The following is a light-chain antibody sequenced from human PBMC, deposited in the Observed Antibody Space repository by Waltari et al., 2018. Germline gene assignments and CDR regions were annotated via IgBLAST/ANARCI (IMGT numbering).Light chain of an antibody. CDR3: HQYTDWPPT. CDR2: GAS. J-gene: IGKJ1*01. Sequence: ETVMTPSPATLSVSPGERATLSCRASQSISNQSAWYQQKPGQAPRLLIYGASTRATGFPARFGGSGSGTEFTLTISSLQSEDFAVYYCHQYTDWPPTFGQGTKVEVK. CDR1: QSISNQ. V-gene: IGKV3-15*01.